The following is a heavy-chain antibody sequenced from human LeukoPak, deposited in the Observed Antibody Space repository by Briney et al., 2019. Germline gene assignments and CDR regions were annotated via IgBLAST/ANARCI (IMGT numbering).Heavy chain of an antibody. CDR1: GFTFNNYW. V-gene: IGHV3-7*03. CDR3: ARDPHRGGDYDY. CDR2: IKPDGSEK. D-gene: IGHD4-17*01. Sequence: LAGGSLRLSCAASGFTFNNYWMNWVRQAPGKGLEWVANIKPDGSEKYYVDSVNGRFTISRDNAKNSLYLQMNSLRAEDTAVYYCARDPHRGGDYDYWGQGTLVTVSS. J-gene: IGHJ4*02.